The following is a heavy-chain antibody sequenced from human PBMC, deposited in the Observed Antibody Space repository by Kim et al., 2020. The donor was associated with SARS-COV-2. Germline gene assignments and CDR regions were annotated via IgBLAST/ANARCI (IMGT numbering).Heavy chain of an antibody. J-gene: IGHJ4*02. CDR1: GYSFTSYW. CDR3: ARHFDYYDSSGRPDFDY. CDR2: IDPSDSYT. V-gene: IGHV5-10-1*01. D-gene: IGHD3-22*01. Sequence: GESLKISCKGSGYSFTSYWISWVRQMPGKGLEWMGRIDPSDSYTNYSPSFQGHVTISADKSISTAYLQWSSLKASDTAMYYCARHFDYYDSSGRPDFDYWGQGTLVTVSS.